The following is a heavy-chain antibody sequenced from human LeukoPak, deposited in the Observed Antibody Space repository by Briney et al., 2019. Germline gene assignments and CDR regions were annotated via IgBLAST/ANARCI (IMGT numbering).Heavy chain of an antibody. CDR3: ATHGPTGYYDDY. CDR1: GYSLTGLS. D-gene: IGHD3-22*01. Sequence: ASVKVSCKVSGYSLTGLSMHWVRQAPGKGLEWMGGFDPEDGETIYAQKFQGRVTMTEDTSTDTAYMELSSLRSEDTAVYYCATHGPTGYYDDYWGQGTLVTVSS. V-gene: IGHV1-24*01. J-gene: IGHJ4*02. CDR2: FDPEDGET.